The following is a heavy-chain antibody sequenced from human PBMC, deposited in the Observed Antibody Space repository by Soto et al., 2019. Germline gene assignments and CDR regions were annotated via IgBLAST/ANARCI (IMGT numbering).Heavy chain of an antibody. CDR2: INHSGST. V-gene: IGHV4-34*01. CDR1: GGSFSGYY. CDR3: AGGPGRVTMIRIPLHKQGFDP. D-gene: IGHD3-10*01. J-gene: IGHJ5*02. Sequence: QVQLQQWGAGLLKPSETLSLTCAVYGGSFSGYYWSWIRQPPGKGLEWIGEINHSGSTNYNPSLKSRVTISVDTSKNQFSLKLSSVTAADTAVYYCAGGPGRVTMIRIPLHKQGFDPWGQGTLVTVSS.